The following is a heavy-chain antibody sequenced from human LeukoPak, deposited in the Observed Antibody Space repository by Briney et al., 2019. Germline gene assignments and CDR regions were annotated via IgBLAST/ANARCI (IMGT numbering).Heavy chain of an antibody. J-gene: IGHJ4*02. D-gene: IGHD2-15*01. CDR3: ARDSAFSSYSY. V-gene: IGHV3-48*01. Sequence: GGSLRLSCAASGFTFSSYSMNWVRQAPGKGLEWVSYISSSSSTIYYADSVKGRFTISRDDSKNTLLLQMDSLRAEDTAIYYCARDSAFSSYSYWGQGALVTVSS. CDR1: GFTFSSYS. CDR2: ISSSSSTI.